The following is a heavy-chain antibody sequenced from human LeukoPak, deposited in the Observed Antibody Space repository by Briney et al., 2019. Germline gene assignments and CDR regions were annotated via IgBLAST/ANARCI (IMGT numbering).Heavy chain of an antibody. CDR3: AKPHYSGSTYLYYFDY. CDR2: ISYDGSNK. J-gene: IGHJ4*02. CDR1: GFTFSSYA. V-gene: IGHV3-30-3*02. D-gene: IGHD6-19*01. Sequence: GGSLRLSCAASGFTFSSYAMHWVRQAPGKGLEWVAVISYDGSNKYYADSVKGRFTISRDNSKNTLYLQMNSLRAEDTAVYYCAKPHYSGSTYLYYFDYWGQGTLVTVSS.